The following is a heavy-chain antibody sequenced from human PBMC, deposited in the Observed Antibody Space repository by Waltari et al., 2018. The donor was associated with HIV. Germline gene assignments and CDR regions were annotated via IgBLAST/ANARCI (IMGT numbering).Heavy chain of an antibody. D-gene: IGHD6-6*01. CDR3: ARHRLGRSWFDP. V-gene: IGHV5-51*01. Sequence: EVQLEQSGAEVKKPGESLKISCKASGFTFTNYWIAWVRQTPGKGLEWMGNVYPDYAVTIHSPSLEGHVTISADKSTTTAYLQWTSLRASDSGIYYCARHRLGRSWFDPWGQGTLVTVAS. CDR1: GFTFTNYW. CDR2: VYPDYAVT. J-gene: IGHJ5*02.